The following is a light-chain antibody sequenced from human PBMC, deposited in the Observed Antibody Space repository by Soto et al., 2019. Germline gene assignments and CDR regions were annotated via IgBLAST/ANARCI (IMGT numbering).Light chain of an antibody. J-gene: IGKJ2*02. CDR2: AAS. V-gene: IGKV1-39*01. CDR1: QRISRY. Sequence: DIQMTQSPSSLSASVGARVTITCRASQRISRYLNWYQQKPGKAPNLLISAASTLQSGVPSRFSGSGFDSDFTLTITRLQPEDVATYYCQQSFNTPRTFGQGTKVEIK. CDR3: QQSFNTPRT.